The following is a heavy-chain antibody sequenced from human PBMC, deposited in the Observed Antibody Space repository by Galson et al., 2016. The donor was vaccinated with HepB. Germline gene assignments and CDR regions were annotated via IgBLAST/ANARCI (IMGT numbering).Heavy chain of an antibody. J-gene: IGHJ6*02. D-gene: IGHD3-10*01. V-gene: IGHV3-66*01. CDR2: ICDGGSA. Sequence: SLRLSCAASGFTVSSNCMSWVRQAPGKGLEWVSLICDGGSAYYTEPVKARFTISSDNSKNPLYLQMNNLRPEDTAVYFCARAPPGVPDFALDVWGQGTTVTVSS. CDR3: ARAPPGVPDFALDV. CDR1: GFTVSSNC.